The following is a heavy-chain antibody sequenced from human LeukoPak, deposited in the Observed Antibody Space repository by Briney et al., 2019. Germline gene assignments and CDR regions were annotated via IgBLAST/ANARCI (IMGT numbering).Heavy chain of an antibody. CDR2: INPNSGGT. Sequence: ASVKVSCKASGYTFTSYDINWVRQAPGQGLEWMGRINPNSGGTNYAQRFQGRVTMTRDTSISTAYMELSRLRSDDTAVYYCARGGFVDGEIDYWGQGTLVTVSS. D-gene: IGHD4-17*01. CDR1: GYTFTSYD. CDR3: ARGGFVDGEIDY. J-gene: IGHJ4*02. V-gene: IGHV1-2*02.